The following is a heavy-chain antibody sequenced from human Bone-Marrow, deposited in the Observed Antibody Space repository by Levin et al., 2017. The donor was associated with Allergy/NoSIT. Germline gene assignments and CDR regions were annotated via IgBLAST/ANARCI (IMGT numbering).Heavy chain of an antibody. CDR1: GFSLSTSGMC. V-gene: IGHV2-70*01. CDR3: ARIMRGGAGRSRIGLNNWFDP. D-gene: IGHD3-10*01. Sequence: RRSGPTLVKPTQTLTLTCTFSGFSLSTSGMCVSWIRQPPGKALEWLALIDWDDDKYYSTSLKTRLTISKDTSKNQVVLTMTNMDPVDTATYYCARIMRGGAGRSRIGLNNWFDPWGQGTLVTVSS. J-gene: IGHJ5*02. CDR2: IDWDDDK.